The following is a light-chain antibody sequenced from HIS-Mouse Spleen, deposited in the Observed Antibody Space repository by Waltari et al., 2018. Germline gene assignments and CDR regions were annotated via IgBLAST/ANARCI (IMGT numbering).Light chain of an antibody. CDR1: SSNLRSNT. Sequence: QSVLTQPPSASGTPVQRVTIPCSGSSSNLRSNTFNWYQQPPGTAPKLLLYSNNQRPSGVPDRFSGSKSGTSASLAISGLQSEDEADYYCAAWDDSLNGWVFGGGTKLTVL. V-gene: IGLV1-44*01. CDR3: AAWDDSLNGWV. J-gene: IGLJ3*02. CDR2: SNN.